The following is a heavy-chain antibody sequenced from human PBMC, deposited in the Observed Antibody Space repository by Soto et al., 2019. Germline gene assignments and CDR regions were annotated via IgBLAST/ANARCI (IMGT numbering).Heavy chain of an antibody. CDR1: GDTFSFYT. Sequence: GASVKVSCKDSGDTFSFYTLNWVRQATGKGFEWVGRVNPILAMSSSAHKFQGRVSMFADKSTGTAYMELRSLRSDYTSVYYCATSYGSGSSPFDYWGQGTLVTVS. CDR2: VNPILAMS. CDR3: ATSYGSGSSPFDY. D-gene: IGHD3-10*01. V-gene: IGHV1-69*02. J-gene: IGHJ4*02.